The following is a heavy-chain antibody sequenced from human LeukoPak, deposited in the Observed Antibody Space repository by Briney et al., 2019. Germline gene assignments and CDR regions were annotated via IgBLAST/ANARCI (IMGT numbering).Heavy chain of an antibody. V-gene: IGHV4-59*01. CDR1: GGSISGYY. CDR3: ARFGVDYDMDV. D-gene: IGHD3-16*01. J-gene: IGHJ6*02. Sequence: SETLSLTCTVSGGSISGYYWTWIRQPPGKGLEWIGQIYYTGRADYNPSLKSRITISVDTSKNQISLRLSSVTAADTAIYYCARFGVDYDMDVWGQGTTVTVS. CDR2: IYYTGRA.